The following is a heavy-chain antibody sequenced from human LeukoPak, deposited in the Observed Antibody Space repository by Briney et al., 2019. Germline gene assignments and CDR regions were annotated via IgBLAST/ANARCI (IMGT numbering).Heavy chain of an antibody. J-gene: IGHJ4*02. D-gene: IGHD6-13*01. CDR1: GITLSNYA. CDR2: ISGSGGGT. CDR3: AKSGGFSSSVNFDY. V-gene: IGHV3-23*01. Sequence: GGSLRLSCAVSGITLSNYAMSWVRQAPGKGLEWVAGISGSGGGTHYADSVKGRFTISRDNSKNTLYLQMNSLRAEDTAVYYCAKSGGFSSSVNFDYWGQGTLVTVSS.